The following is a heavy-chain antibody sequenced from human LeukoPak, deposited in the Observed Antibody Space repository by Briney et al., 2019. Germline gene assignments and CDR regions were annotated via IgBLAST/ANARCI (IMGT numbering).Heavy chain of an antibody. Sequence: GESLKISCQTSGYTFIHFWIGWVRQMPGKGLEWMGIIYPGDSDTKYSPSFQGQITISADKSTTTAYLEWSSLKASDTAIYYCAKSAEYFGEFPFDSWGRGTLVTVTS. V-gene: IGHV5-51*01. D-gene: IGHD3-10*01. J-gene: IGHJ4*02. CDR3: AKSAEYFGEFPFDS. CDR1: GYTFIHFW. CDR2: IYPGDSDT.